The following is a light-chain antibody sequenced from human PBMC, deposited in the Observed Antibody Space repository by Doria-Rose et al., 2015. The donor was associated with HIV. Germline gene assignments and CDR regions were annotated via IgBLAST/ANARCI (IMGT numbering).Light chain of an antibody. CDR3: HQYGTSWS. Sequence: EIVLTQSPGTLSLSPGERATLSCRASQSFSSTYLACYQQIPGQALSLLIYDGSTRATGIPDRFSASGSGTDFTLTINRLEPEDFALYYCHQYGTSWSFGQGTKVEI. V-gene: IGKV3-20*01. CDR2: DGS. CDR1: QSFSSTY. J-gene: IGKJ1*01.